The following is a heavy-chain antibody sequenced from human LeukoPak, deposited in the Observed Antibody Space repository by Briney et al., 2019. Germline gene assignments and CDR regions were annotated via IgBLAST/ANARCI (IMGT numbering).Heavy chain of an antibody. J-gene: IGHJ4*02. V-gene: IGHV1-69*06. CDR3: ARPGPWSYYDYFDY. D-gene: IGHD1-26*01. Sequence: APVKVSCKASGGTFSGYAITWVRQAPGQGLEWMGGIIPIFGTANYAQKFQGRGTITADKFTSTAYMELSSLRSEDTAVFYCARPGPWSYYDYFDYWGEGPLVSVSS. CDR1: GGTFSGYA. CDR2: IIPIFGTA.